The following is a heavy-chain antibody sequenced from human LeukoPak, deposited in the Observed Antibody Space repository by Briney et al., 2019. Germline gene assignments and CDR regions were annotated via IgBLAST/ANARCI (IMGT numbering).Heavy chain of an antibody. D-gene: IGHD3-22*01. CDR1: GFTFRDYY. Sequence: GGSLRLSCAASGFTFRDYYMSWVRQAPGKGLEWVSAISGSGGSTYYADSVKGRFTISRDNSKNTLYLQMNSLRAEDTAVYYCAKWSYDSSGYYSYYFDYWGQGTLVTVSS. J-gene: IGHJ4*02. V-gene: IGHV3-23*01. CDR3: AKWSYDSSGYYSYYFDY. CDR2: ISGSGGST.